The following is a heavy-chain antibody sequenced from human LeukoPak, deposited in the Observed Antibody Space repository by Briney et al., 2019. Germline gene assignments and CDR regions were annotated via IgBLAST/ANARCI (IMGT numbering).Heavy chain of an antibody. J-gene: IGHJ4*02. D-gene: IGHD1-1*01. CDR1: GFTFSSFW. CDR3: AREWKKTGAFDY. V-gene: IGHV3-74*01. CDR2: INTDGSST. Sequence: GGSLRLSSAASGFTFSSFWMHWVRQAPGKGLVWVSFINTDGSSTTYADSVKGRFTVSRDNAKNTLYLQMSGLRAEDTAVYYCAREWKKTGAFDYWGQGTLVTVSS.